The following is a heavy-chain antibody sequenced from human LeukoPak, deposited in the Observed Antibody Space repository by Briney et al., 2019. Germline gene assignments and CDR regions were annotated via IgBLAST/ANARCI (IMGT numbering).Heavy chain of an antibody. V-gene: IGHV3-30*02. J-gene: IGHJ4*02. CDR3: AKLPLRGSPSDY. D-gene: IGHD1-26*01. CDR1: GFTFRNYG. CDR2: IQYDGSNK. Sequence: WGSPRLSRCGSGFTFRNYGIHWVRQAPGQGLGWVAFIQYDGSNKYYADSVKGRFTISRDNSKNTLYLQMNSLRAEDTAVYYCAKLPLRGSPSDYWGQGTLVTVSS.